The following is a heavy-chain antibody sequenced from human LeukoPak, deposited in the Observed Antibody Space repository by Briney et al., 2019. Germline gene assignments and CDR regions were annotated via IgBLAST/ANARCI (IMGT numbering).Heavy chain of an antibody. V-gene: IGHV3-23*01. CDR2: ISGSGGST. CDR1: GFTFSTYA. CDR3: AKSPTRRQLWFSDY. D-gene: IGHD5-18*01. Sequence: GGSLRLSCAASGFTFSTYAVSWVRQAPGKGLEWVSAISGSGGSTYYADSVKGRFTISRDNSKNTLYLQMNSLRAEDTAVYYCAKSPTRRQLWFSDYWGQGTLVTVSS. J-gene: IGHJ4*02.